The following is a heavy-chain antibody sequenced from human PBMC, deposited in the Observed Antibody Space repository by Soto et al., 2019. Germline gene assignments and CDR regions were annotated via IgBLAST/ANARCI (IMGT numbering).Heavy chain of an antibody. D-gene: IGHD4-17*01. CDR2: IYHSGST. V-gene: IGHV4-30-2*01. J-gene: IGHJ4*02. Sequence: QLQLQESCAGLVKPSQTLSLTCAVSGGSISSGGYSWSWIRQPPGKGLEWIGYIYHSGSTYYNPSLKSRVTISVDRSKNQFSLKLSSVTAAYTAVYYCASGLVTTLHYWGQGTLVTVSS. CDR1: GGSISSGGYS. CDR3: ASGLVTTLHY.